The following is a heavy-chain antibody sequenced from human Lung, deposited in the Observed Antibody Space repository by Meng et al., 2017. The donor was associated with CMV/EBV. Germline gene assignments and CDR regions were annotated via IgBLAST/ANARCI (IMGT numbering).Heavy chain of an antibody. Sequence: ESLKISXAASGFTFSSYSMNWVRQAPGKGLEWVSSISSSSSYIYYADSVKGRFTISRDNAKNSLYLQMNSLRAEDTAVYYCARDLYDILTGYYKGYYGMDVWGQGTTVTVSS. CDR3: ARDLYDILTGYYKGYYGMDV. CDR1: GFTFSSYS. V-gene: IGHV3-21*01. D-gene: IGHD3-9*01. CDR2: ISSSSSYI. J-gene: IGHJ6*02.